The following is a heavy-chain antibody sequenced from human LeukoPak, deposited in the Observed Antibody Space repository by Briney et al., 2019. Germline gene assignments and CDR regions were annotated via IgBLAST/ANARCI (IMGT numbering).Heavy chain of an antibody. CDR3: ARSGAVATTSYYYYLDI. CDR1: GFTVSSNY. CDR2: IYAGGST. J-gene: IGHJ6*03. V-gene: IGHV3-53*01. D-gene: IGHD5-12*01. Sequence: GGSLRLSCAVSGFTVSSNYMSWVRQAPGKGLEWVSTIYAGGSTYYADSVKGRFTISRDNSKNTLYLQMNSLRAEDTAVYYCARSGAVATTSYYYYLDIWGKGTTVTISS.